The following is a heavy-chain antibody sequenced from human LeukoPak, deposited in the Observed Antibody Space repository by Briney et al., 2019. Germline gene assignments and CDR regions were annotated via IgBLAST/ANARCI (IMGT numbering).Heavy chain of an antibody. CDR3: TRRDVVVSAAVRFDP. CDR2: ISLHKGKT. J-gene: IGHJ5*02. D-gene: IGHD2-2*01. Sequence: ASVKVSCMASVYTFTSYGITWVRPAPGQGLTWMGWISLHKGKTNSQPQFQGRVTITTATPTSTAYMELRSPGSDATAVYYCTRRDVVVSAAVRFDPWGQGTLVTVSS. CDR1: VYTFTSYG. V-gene: IGHV1-18*01.